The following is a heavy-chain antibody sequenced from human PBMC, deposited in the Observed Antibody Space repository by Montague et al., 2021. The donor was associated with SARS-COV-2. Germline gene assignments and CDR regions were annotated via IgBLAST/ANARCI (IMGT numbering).Heavy chain of an antibody. CDR2: IYWDDDK. V-gene: IGHV2-5*08. Sequence: PALVKPTQTLTLTCTFSGFSLSTSGMCVGWIRQPPGKALEWLALIYWDDDKRYSPSLKSRLTITKDTSKNQVVLTMTNMDPVDIATYYCAHRRPLYYYDSSLSTFDYWGQGTLVTVSS. CDR1: GFSLSTSGMC. J-gene: IGHJ4*02. D-gene: IGHD3-22*01. CDR3: AHRRPLYYYDSSLSTFDY.